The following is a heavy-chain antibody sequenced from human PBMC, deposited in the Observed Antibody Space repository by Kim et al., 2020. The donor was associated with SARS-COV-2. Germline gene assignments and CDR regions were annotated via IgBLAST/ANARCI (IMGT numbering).Heavy chain of an antibody. J-gene: IGHJ4*01. CDR2: ISGGGECT. V-gene: IGHV3-23*01. D-gene: IGHD5-18*01. CDR1: GFTFSSYA. CDR3: AKLSARGYSYGYFDS. Sequence: GGSLRLSCEASGFTFSSYAMTWVRQAPGKGLEWVSGISGGGECTYYPDSVKGRVTISRDNSKNTLYLQMNSLRTDDSAVYHCAKLSARGYSYGYFDSLG.